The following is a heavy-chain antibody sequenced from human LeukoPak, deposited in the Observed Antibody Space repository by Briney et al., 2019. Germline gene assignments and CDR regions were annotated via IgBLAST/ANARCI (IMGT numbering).Heavy chain of an antibody. Sequence: SETLSLTCTVSGGSVSSGSYYWSWIRQPPGRGLEWIGYIYYSGSTNYNPSLKSRVTISVDTSKNQFYLKLSSVTAADTAVYYCAGDARLKYCSGGSCFFDPWGQGTLVTVSS. CDR3: AGDARLKYCSGGSCFFDP. CDR2: IYYSGST. J-gene: IGHJ5*02. V-gene: IGHV4-61*01. CDR1: GGSVSSGSYY. D-gene: IGHD2-15*01.